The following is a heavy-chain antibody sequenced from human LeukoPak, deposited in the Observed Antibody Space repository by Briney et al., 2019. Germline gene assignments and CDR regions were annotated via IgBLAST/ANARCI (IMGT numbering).Heavy chain of an antibody. V-gene: IGHV4-59*12. CDR2: IYYSGST. D-gene: IGHD6-19*01. CDR1: GGSISSYY. J-gene: IGHJ4*02. CDR3: ARDGYSSGWPFDY. Sequence: SETLSLTCTVSGGSISSYYWSWIRQPPGKGLEWIGYIYYSGSTNYNPSLKSRVTISVDTSKNQFSLKLSSVAAADTAVYYCARDGYSSGWPFDYWGQGTLVTVSS.